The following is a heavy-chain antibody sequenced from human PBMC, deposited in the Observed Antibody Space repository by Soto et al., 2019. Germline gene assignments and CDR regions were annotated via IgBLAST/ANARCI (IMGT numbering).Heavy chain of an antibody. V-gene: IGHV1-69*02. CDR2: IIPILGIA. Sequence: VASVKVSCKASGGTFSSYTISWVRQAPGQGLEWMGRIIPILGIANYAQKFQGRVTITADKSTSTAYMELSSLRSEDTAVYYCARVFPRRTSYDINRYYYMDVWGKGTTVTVSS. CDR1: GGTFSSYT. CDR3: ARVFPRRTSYDINRYYYMDV. J-gene: IGHJ6*03. D-gene: IGHD3-9*01.